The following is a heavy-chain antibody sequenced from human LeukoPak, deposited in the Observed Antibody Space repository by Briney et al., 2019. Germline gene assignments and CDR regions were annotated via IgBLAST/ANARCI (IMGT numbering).Heavy chain of an antibody. V-gene: IGHV3-15*01. Sequence: GGSLRLSCAASGFPFSSNWMSWVRQAPGKGLEWVGRIRSNSDGGTIDYAAPVKGRFTLSRDDSKTTLYLQMNSLQTEDTAVYYCATDFYDSTWGQGTLVTVSS. J-gene: IGHJ5*02. CDR2: IRSNSDGGTI. CDR1: GFPFSSNW. CDR3: ATDFYDST. D-gene: IGHD3-22*01.